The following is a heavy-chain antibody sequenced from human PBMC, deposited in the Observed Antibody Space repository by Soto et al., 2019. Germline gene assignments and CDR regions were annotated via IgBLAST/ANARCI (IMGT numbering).Heavy chain of an antibody. CDR1: GFTFSSYA. D-gene: IGHD3-22*01. Sequence: GGSLRLSCAASGFTFSSYAMSWVRQAPGKGLEWVSAISGSGGSTYYADSVKGRFTISRDNSKNTLYLQMNSLRAEDTAVYYCAKDRRRNEWLLLIDYWGQGTLVTVSS. J-gene: IGHJ4*02. CDR2: ISGSGGST. CDR3: AKDRRRNEWLLLIDY. V-gene: IGHV3-23*01.